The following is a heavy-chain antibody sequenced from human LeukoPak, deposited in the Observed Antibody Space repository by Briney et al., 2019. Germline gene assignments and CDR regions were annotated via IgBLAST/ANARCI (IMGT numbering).Heavy chain of an antibody. V-gene: IGHV3-21*01. CDR3: VLASYSSTWYLDS. D-gene: IGHD6-13*01. Sequence: GGSLRLSCEVSGFTFSRYSMNWVRQAPGKGREWVSAISTKSDYIYYGDSVKGRFTVSRDDPKNSLYLQMNSLRAEDTALYYCVLASYSSTWYLDSWGQGTLVTVSS. CDR2: ISTKSDYI. J-gene: IGHJ4*02. CDR1: GFTFSRYS.